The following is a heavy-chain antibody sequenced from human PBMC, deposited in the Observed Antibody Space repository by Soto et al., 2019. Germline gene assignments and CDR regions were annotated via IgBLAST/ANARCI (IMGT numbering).Heavy chain of an antibody. Sequence: QVQLQESGPGLVKPSGTLSLTCAVSGGSISSSNWWSWVRQPPGKGLEWIGEIYHSGSTNYNPSLKGRVTIPVDKSKNQFSLKLSSVTAADTAVYYCARDRRGAAGRKGSFDYWGQGTLVTDSS. CDR2: IYHSGST. J-gene: IGHJ4*02. CDR1: GGSISSSNW. D-gene: IGHD1-26*01. V-gene: IGHV4-4*02. CDR3: ARDRRGAAGRKGSFDY.